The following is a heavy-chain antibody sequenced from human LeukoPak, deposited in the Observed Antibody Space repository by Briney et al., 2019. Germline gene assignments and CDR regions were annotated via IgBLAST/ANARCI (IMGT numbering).Heavy chain of an antibody. CDR2: INHSGST. V-gene: IGHV4-34*01. CDR1: GGSFSGYY. CDR3: ARASREVDY. D-gene: IGHD5-24*01. Sequence: SETLSLTCAVYGGSFSGYYWSWIRQPPGKGLEWIGEINHSGSTNYNPSLKSRVTISVDTSKNQFSLKLSSVTAADTAVYYCARASREVDYWGQGTLVTVSS. J-gene: IGHJ4*02.